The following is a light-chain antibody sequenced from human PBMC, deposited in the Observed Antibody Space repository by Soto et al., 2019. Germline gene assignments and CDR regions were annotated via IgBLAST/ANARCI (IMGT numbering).Light chain of an antibody. CDR1: QSVISNY. J-gene: IGKJ1*01. CDR2: AAS. CDR3: QQYGSSLTWT. V-gene: IGKV3-20*01. Sequence: EVVLTQSPGTVSLSPGERVTLSCRASQSVISNYLAWYQQRPGQAPRLLIYAASSRATGIPDRFSGSGSGTDFTLSISSLEPEDFAVYYCQQYGSSLTWTFGQGIKVEMK.